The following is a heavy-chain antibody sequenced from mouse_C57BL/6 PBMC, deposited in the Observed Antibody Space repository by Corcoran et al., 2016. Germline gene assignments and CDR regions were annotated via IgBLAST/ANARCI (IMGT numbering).Heavy chain of an antibody. CDR2: IYPGDGDT. CDR1: GYAFSSYW. J-gene: IGHJ2*01. V-gene: IGHV1-80*01. D-gene: IGHD1-1*01. CDR3: ARRHGSSTYYLDY. Sequence: QVQLQQSGAELVKPGASVKISCKASGYAFSSYWMNWVKQRPGKGLEWIGQIYPGDGDTNYNGPVKGKATLTADNSSSTAYMQRSSLTSEDSAVYVGARRHGSSTYYLDYWGQGTTLTVSS.